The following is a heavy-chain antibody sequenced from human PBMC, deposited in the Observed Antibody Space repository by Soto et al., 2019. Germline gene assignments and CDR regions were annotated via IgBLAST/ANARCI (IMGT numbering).Heavy chain of an antibody. Sequence: QVQLQESGPGLVKPSQTLSLTCTVSGGSIRSDGFYWTWVRHLPGKGLEWVGFIYYSGSTYYNPSLKSRITISMDSSRNQCFLSLTSVTAADMAVYYCARGPKNLGGSFYYGLDVWGQGTTVTVSS. CDR3: ARGPKNLGGSFYYGLDV. CDR1: GGSIRSDGFY. CDR2: IYYSGST. V-gene: IGHV4-31*03. J-gene: IGHJ6*02.